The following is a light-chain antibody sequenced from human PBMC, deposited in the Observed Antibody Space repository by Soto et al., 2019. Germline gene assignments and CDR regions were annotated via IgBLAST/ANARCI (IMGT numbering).Light chain of an antibody. J-gene: IGKJ4*01. V-gene: IGKV3-11*01. CDR1: ESVSRY. CDR2: DAS. CDR3: QQRSRT. Sequence: EIVLTQSRASLYLSPGETATVSFRASESVSRYLAWYQQKPGQAPRLLIYDASNRATGIPTRFSGSGSGTDFTLTISSLEPDEFAVYYCQQRSRTFGGGTKVEI.